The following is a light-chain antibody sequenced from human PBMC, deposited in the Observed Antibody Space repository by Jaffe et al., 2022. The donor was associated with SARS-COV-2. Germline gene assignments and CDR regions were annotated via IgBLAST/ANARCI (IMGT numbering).Light chain of an antibody. CDR2: GAS. CDR1: QSVNTNY. CDR3: QQYDSSKYT. V-gene: IGKV3-20*01. J-gene: IGKJ2*01. Sequence: EIVLTQSPGTLSLSPGERATLSCRASQSVNTNYLAWYQQRPGQAPTLLFYGASTRATGVPDRFSGSGSGTDFTLTISRLEPEDFAVYYCQQYDSSKYTFGQGTKLEIK.